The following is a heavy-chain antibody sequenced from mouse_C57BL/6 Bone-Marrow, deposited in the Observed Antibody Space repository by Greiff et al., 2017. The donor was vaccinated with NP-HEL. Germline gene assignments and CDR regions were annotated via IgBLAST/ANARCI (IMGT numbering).Heavy chain of an antibody. D-gene: IGHD2-2*01. CDR2: INPSNGGT. Sequence: VHLVESGTELVKPGASVKLSCKASGYTFTSYWMHWVKQRPGQGLEWIGNINPSNGGTNYNEKFKSKATLTVDESSSTAYMQLSSLTSEDSAVYYCARYYGYDATDGFAYWGQGTLVTVSA. CDR1: GYTFTSYW. CDR3: ARYYGYDATDGFAY. V-gene: IGHV1-53*01. J-gene: IGHJ3*01.